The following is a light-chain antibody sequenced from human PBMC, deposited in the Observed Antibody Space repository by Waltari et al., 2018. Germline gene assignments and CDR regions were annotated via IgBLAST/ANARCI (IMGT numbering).Light chain of an antibody. CDR2: GAS. Sequence: VLTQSPGTLSLSPGARATLSCRASQSLTKRYLAWYQQKPGQAPRLLIYGASSRAAGIPDRFSGSGSGTDFTLTISRLEPEDFAVYYCQQYGSSVLYTFGQGTKLEI. V-gene: IGKV3-20*01. J-gene: IGKJ2*01. CDR1: QSLTKRY. CDR3: QQYGSSVLYT.